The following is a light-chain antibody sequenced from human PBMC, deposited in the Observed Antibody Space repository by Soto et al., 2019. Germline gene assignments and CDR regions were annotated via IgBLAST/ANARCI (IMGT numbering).Light chain of an antibody. V-gene: IGKV1-33*01. J-gene: IGKJ3*01. CDR3: QQYDNLCT. CDR2: DAS. Sequence: DIQMTQSPSSLSASVGDRVTITCQASQDISNYLNWYQQKPGKAPKLLIYDASNLETGVPSRFSGSGSGTDFNFTISILQPEDIATYYCQQYDNLCTFGPGTKVDIK. CDR1: QDISNY.